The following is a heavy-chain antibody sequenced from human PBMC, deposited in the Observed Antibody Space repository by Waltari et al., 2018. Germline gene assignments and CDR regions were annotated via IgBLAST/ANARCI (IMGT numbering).Heavy chain of an antibody. CDR3: ARRGYCSGGSCFPTYWFDP. D-gene: IGHD2-15*01. V-gene: IGHV4-34*01. Sequence: QVQLQQWGAGLLKPSETLSLTCAVYGGSFSGYYWSWIRQPPGKGLEWIGEINHSGSTNYNPSLKSRCTISVDTSKNQFSLKLSSVTAADTAVYYCARRGYCSGGSCFPTYWFDPWGQGTLVTVSS. CDR2: INHSGST. CDR1: GGSFSGYY. J-gene: IGHJ5*02.